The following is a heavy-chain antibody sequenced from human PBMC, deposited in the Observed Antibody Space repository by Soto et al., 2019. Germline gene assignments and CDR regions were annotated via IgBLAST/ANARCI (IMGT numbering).Heavy chain of an antibody. CDR1: GGSISNLSYY. D-gene: IGHD3-3*01. CDR2: IYYSGST. J-gene: IGHJ4*02. V-gene: IGHV4-39*01. CDR3: ASDFWSGYYKRFDY. Sequence: SETLSLTWTVSGGSISNLSYYWSLIRQPPGKGLEWIGSIYYSGSTYYNPSLKSRVTISVDTSKSQFSLKLSSVTAADTAVYYCASDFWSGYYKRFDYWGQGTLVTSPQ.